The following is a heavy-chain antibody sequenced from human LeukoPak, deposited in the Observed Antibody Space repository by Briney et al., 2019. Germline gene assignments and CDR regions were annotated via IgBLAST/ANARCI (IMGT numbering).Heavy chain of an antibody. V-gene: IGHV4-39*07. CDR2: IYYSGST. CDR3: ARDGGGSGGWHLDY. CDR1: GGSISSSSYY. J-gene: IGHJ4*02. D-gene: IGHD6-19*01. Sequence: PSETLSLTCTVSGGSISSSSYYWGWIRQPPGKGLEWIGSIYYSGSTYYNPSLKSRVTISVDTSKSQFSLKLSSVTAADTAVYYCARDGGGSGGWHLDYWGQGTLVTVSS.